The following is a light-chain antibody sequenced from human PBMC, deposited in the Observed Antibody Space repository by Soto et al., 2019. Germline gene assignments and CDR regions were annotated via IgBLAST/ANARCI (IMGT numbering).Light chain of an antibody. CDR2: DVS. CDR1: SSDVGGYNF. V-gene: IGLV2-11*01. J-gene: IGLJ1*01. Sequence: ALTQPRSVSGSPGQSVTISCTGTSSDVGGYNFVSWYQQHPGKAPKLMIYDVSKRPSGVPDRFSGSKSGNTASLTISGLQAEDEADYYCCSYAGSYTSYVFGTGTKVTVL. CDR3: CSYAGSYTSYV.